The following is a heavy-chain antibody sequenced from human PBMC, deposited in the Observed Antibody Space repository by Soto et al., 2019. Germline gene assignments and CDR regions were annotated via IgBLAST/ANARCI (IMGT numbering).Heavy chain of an antibody. J-gene: IGHJ3*02. CDR2: IYRGGTT. CDR3: ARATEWNALDI. Sequence: DVQLVETGGGLIQPGGSLRLSCAASGFSVSNDYMNWVRQDAGKGLEWVAVIYRGGTTYHADSVRGRFTTSRDDSENTLFLQLNSLRVEDTAVYYCARATEWNALDIWGQGKVVTVSS. V-gene: IGHV3-53*02. D-gene: IGHD3-3*01. CDR1: GFSVSNDY.